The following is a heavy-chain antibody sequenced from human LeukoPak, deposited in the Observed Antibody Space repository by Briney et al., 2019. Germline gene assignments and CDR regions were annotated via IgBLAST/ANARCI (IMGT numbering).Heavy chain of an antibody. CDR2: INHSGST. CDR3: AGDPATGYSSEAWFDS. D-gene: IGHD2-15*01. V-gene: IGHV4-34*01. J-gene: IGHJ5*01. Sequence: SETLSLTCAVYGGSFSGYYWSWIRQPPGKGLEWIGEINHSGSTNYNPSLKSRVTISVDTSKNQFFLRLSSVTAADTAVYYCAGDPATGYSSEAWFDSWGQGTQVTVSS. CDR1: GGSFSGYY.